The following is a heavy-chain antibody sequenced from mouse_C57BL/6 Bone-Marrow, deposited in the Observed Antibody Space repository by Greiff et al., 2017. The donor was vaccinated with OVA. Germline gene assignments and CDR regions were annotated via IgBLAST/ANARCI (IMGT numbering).Heavy chain of an antibody. D-gene: IGHD1-1*01. CDR3: ARRAYGSSYSFAY. CDR2: IYPRSGNT. Sequence: VQLQQSGAELARPGASVKLSCKASGYTFTSYGISWVKQRTGQGLEWIGEIYPRSGNTYYNEKFKGKAPLTADKSSSTAYMDLRSLPSEDSAVYFCARRAYGSSYSFAYWGQGTLVTVSA. J-gene: IGHJ3*01. CDR1: GYTFTSYG. V-gene: IGHV1-81*01.